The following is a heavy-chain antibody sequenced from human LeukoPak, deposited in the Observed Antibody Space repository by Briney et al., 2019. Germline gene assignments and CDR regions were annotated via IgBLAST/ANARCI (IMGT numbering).Heavy chain of an antibody. J-gene: IGHJ3*02. D-gene: IGHD6-19*01. CDR2: INHSGST. CDR1: GGSFSGYY. V-gene: IGHV4-34*01. CDR3: ARHGGSVAGTFGAFDI. Sequence: SETLSLTCAVYGGSFSGYYWSWIRQPPGKGLEWIGEINHSGSTNYNPSLKSRVTISVDTSKNQFSLKLSSVTAADTAVYYCARHGGSVAGTFGAFDIWGQGTMVTVSS.